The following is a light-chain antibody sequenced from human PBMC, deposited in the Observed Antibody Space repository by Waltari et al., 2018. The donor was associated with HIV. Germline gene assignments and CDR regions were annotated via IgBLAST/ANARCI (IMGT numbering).Light chain of an antibody. CDR1: SCSVSTIYY. CDR3: VLYMGSDIWV. V-gene: IGLV8-61*01. Sequence: QTVVTQEPSFSVSPGGTVTLTCGLSSCSVSTIYYPTWYQQTPGQAPRTLIYNTSTRSSGVPDRFSGSILGNKAALTITGAQADDEADYYCVLYMGSDIWVFGGGTKLTVL. CDR2: NTS. J-gene: IGLJ2*01.